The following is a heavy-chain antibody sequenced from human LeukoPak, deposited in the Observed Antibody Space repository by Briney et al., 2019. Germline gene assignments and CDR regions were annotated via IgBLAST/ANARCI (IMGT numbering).Heavy chain of an antibody. V-gene: IGHV1-18*01. J-gene: IGHJ4*02. D-gene: IGHD3-3*01. CDR1: GYTFSSYG. CDR3: ARDGISIFGVADF. CDR2: ISAYSGNT. Sequence: ASVKVSCKASGYTFSSYGISWVRQAPGLGLEWMGWISAYSGNTNYAQKLQDRVTMTTDTSTSTAYMELRSLRSDDTAVYYCARDGISIFGVADFWGQGTLVTVSS.